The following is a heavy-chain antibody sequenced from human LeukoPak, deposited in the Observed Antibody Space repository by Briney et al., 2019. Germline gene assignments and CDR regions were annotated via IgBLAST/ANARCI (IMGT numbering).Heavy chain of an antibody. Sequence: ASVKVSCKASGYTFSNFDVNWVRQAPGQGLEWMAWMNPGSGDTSYEGKFQARLTMSRNTSITTASMELSSLTSEDTAVYYCARSRRGYYMDVWGKGTTVIVSS. V-gene: IGHV1-8*02. CDR3: ARSRRGYYMDV. J-gene: IGHJ6*03. CDR1: GYTFSNFD. CDR2: MNPGSGDT.